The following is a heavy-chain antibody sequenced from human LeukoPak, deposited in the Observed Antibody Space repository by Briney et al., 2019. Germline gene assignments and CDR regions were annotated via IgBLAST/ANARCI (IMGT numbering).Heavy chain of an antibody. CDR3: ARDPSSGSYFHYFDY. CDR2: IYTSGSN. Sequence: SETLSLTCTVSGGSISSYYWSWIRQPAGKGLEWIGRIYTSGSNNYNPSLKSRVTMSVDTSKNQFSLKLSSVTAADTAVYYCARDPSSGSYFHYFDYWGQGTLVTVSS. CDR1: GGSISSYY. J-gene: IGHJ4*02. D-gene: IGHD3-10*01. V-gene: IGHV4-4*07.